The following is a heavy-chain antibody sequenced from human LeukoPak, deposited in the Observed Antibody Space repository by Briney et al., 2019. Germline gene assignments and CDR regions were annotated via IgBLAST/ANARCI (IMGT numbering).Heavy chain of an antibody. D-gene: IGHD3-10*01. CDR1: GGSISSSSYY. CDR2: IYYSGST. V-gene: IGHV4-39*01. Sequence: SETLSPTCTVSGGSISSSSYYWGWIRQPPGKGLEWIGSIYYSGSTYYNPSLKSRVTISVDTSKNQFSLKLSSVTAADTAVYYCARPNYYGSGSRAFWFDPWGQGTLVTVSS. J-gene: IGHJ5*02. CDR3: ARPNYYGSGSRAFWFDP.